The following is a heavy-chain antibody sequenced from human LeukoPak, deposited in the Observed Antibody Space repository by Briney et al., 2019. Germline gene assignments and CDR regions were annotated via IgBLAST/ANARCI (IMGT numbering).Heavy chain of an antibody. D-gene: IGHD1-7*01. Sequence: PGGSLRLSCAASGFTFSSYAMHWVRQAPGKGLEWVAVISYDGSNKYRADSVKGRFTISRDNSKNTLYLQMNSLRAEDTAVYYCASLAGWARAGELELRDYYYGMDVWGQGTTVTVSS. CDR2: ISYDGSNK. CDR1: GFTFSSYA. V-gene: IGHV3-30-3*01. J-gene: IGHJ6*02. CDR3: ASLAGWARAGELELRDYYYGMDV.